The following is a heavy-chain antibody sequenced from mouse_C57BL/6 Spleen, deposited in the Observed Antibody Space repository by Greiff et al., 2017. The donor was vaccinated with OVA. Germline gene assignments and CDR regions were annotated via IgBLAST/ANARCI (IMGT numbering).Heavy chain of an antibody. V-gene: IGHV1-15*01. CDR3: TNYYYGSSYRYFDV. D-gene: IGHD1-1*01. CDR1: GYTFTDYE. CDR2: IDPETGGT. J-gene: IGHJ1*03. Sequence: VQRVESGAELVRPGASVTLSCKASGYTFTDYEMHWVKQTPVHGLEWIGAIDPETGGTAYNQKFKGKAILTADKSSSTAYMELRSLTSEDSAVYYCTNYYYGSSYRYFDVWGTGTTVTVSS.